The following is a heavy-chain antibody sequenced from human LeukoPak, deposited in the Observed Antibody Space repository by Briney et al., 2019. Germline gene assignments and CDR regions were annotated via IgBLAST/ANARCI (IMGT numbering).Heavy chain of an antibody. CDR2: IIPIFGTA. J-gene: IGHJ4*02. D-gene: IGHD3-10*01. CDR1: GGTFSSYA. Sequence: ASVKVSCKASGGTFSSYAISWVRQAPGQGLEWMGGIIPIFGTANYAQKFQGRVTITTDESTSTAYMELSSLRSEDTAVYYCARDRGDESYFDYWGRGTLVTVSS. CDR3: ARDRGDESYFDY. V-gene: IGHV1-69*05.